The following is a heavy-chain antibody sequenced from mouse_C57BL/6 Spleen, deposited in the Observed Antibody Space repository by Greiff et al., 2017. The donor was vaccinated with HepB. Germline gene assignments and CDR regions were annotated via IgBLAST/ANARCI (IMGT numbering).Heavy chain of an antibody. D-gene: IGHD1-1*01. CDR2: INPNNGGT. CDR3: ASSGLRLYYYAMDY. J-gene: IGHJ4*01. V-gene: IGHV1-22*01. CDR1: GYTFTDYN. Sequence: EVQLQQSGPELVKPGASVKMSCKASGYTFTDYNMHWVKQSHGKSLEWIGYINPNNGGTSYNQKFKGKATLTVNKSSSTAYMELRSLTSEDSAVYYGASSGLRLYYYAMDYWGQGTSVTVSS.